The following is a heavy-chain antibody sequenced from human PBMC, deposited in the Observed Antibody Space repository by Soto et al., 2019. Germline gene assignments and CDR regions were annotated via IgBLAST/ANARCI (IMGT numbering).Heavy chain of an antibody. CDR2: ISGGGDRT. J-gene: IGHJ2*01. D-gene: IGHD2-2*01. V-gene: IGHV3-23*01. CDR1: GFTFINYA. Sequence: EVQLLESGGGLVQPGGSLGLSCVGSGFTFINYAMNWVRKPPGKGLEWVSTISGGGDRTFDADTVKGRFTISRDNSKNTVNLQMNSLRADDTAVYYCARKVLGSTSRPDWWYFDLWGRGTLVTVSS. CDR3: ARKVLGSTSRPDWWYFDL.